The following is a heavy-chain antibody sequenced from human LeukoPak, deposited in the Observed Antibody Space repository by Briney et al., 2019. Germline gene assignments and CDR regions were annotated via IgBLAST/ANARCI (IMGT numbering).Heavy chain of an antibody. J-gene: IGHJ6*02. CDR1: GGSISSSSYY. CDR3: AGRYRDSSQFYYYYGMDV. D-gene: IGHD1-26*01. V-gene: IGHV4-39*01. CDR2: IYYSGST. Sequence: SETLSLTCTVSGGSISSSSYYWGWIRQPPGKGLEWIGSIYYSGSTYYNPSLKSRVTISVDTSKNQFSLKLSSVTAADTAVYYCAGRYRDSSQFYYYYGMDVWGQGTTVTVSS.